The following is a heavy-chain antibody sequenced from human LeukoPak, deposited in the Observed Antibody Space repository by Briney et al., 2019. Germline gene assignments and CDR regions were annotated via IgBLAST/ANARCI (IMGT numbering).Heavy chain of an antibody. V-gene: IGHV4-39*01. D-gene: IGHD3-10*01. CDR3: ARQPHAFDNWFDS. CDR2: IHYSGIT. Sequence: PSETLSLTCTVSDGSISSGSYYWGWIRQPPGKRLEWIANIHYSGITYYNPSLKSRVTISVDTSKNQFSLKLTSVTAADTAFYYCARQPHAFDNWFDSWGQGTLVTVSS. CDR1: DGSISSGSYY. J-gene: IGHJ5*01.